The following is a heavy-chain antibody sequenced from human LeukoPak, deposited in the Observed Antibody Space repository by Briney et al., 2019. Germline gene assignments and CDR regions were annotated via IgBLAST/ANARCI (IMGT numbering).Heavy chain of an antibody. D-gene: IGHD6-13*01. Sequence: GGSLRLSCAASGFTVSSNYMSWVRQAPGKGLEWVSVIYSGGSTHYADSVKGRFTISRDNSKNTLYLQMNSLRAEDTAVYYCAKDLSVAAGEDAFDIWGQGTMVTVSS. CDR2: IYSGGST. CDR1: GFTVSSNY. J-gene: IGHJ3*02. V-gene: IGHV3-66*01. CDR3: AKDLSVAAGEDAFDI.